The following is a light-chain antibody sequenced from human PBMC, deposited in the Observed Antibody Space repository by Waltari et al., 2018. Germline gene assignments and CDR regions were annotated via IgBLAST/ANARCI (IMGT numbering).Light chain of an antibody. CDR3: QQYNSYSLLS. CDR1: QSISKW. Sequence: DIQMTQSPSTLSASVGERVIFRCRAGQSISKWLAWYQQKPGKAPKLLIYQASTLESGVPSMFIGSGSGTEFTLTISSLQPEDFATYYCQQYNSYSLLSFGGGTKVEIK. CDR2: QAS. V-gene: IGKV1-5*03. J-gene: IGKJ4*01.